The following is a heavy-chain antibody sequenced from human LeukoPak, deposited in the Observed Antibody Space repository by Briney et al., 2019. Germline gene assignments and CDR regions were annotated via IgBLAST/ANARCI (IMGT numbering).Heavy chain of an antibody. CDR1: GFTFSSYS. CDR2: ISSGSSYI. D-gene: IGHD3-9*01. CDR3: ARDYILGTYYPYYFDY. Sequence: GGSLRLSCAASGFTFSSYSKNWVRQAPGKGLEWVSSISSGSSYIYYADSVKGRFTISRDNAKNSLYLQMNSLRAEDTAVYYCARDYILGTYYPYYFDYWGQGTLVTVSS. V-gene: IGHV3-21*03. J-gene: IGHJ4*02.